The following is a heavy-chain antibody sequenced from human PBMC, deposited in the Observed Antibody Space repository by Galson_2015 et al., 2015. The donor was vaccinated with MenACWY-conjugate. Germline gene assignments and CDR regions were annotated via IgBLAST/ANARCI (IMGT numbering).Heavy chain of an antibody. V-gene: IGHV3-23*01. CDR2: ISGSGGST. J-gene: IGHJ3*02. D-gene: IGHD2-2*02. CDR1: GFTFSSYA. CDR3: AKGGYCSSTSCYTYAFDI. Sequence: SLRLSCAASGFTFSSYAMSWVRQAPGKGLEWVSAISGSGGSTYYADSVKGRFTISRDNSKNALYLQMNSLRAEDTAVYYCAKGGYCSSTSCYTYAFDIWGQGTMVTVSS.